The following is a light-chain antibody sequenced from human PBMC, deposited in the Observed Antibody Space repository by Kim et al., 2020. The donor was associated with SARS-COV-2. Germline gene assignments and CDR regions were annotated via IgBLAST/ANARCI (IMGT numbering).Light chain of an antibody. CDR1: SGHSSYA. CDR2: LNSDGSH. V-gene: IGLV4-69*01. J-gene: IGLJ2*01. CDR3: QTWGTGILV. Sequence: QPVLTQSPSASASLGASVKLTCTLSSGHSSYAIAWHQQQPEKGPRYLMKLNSDGSHSKGDGIPDRFSGSSSGAERYHTISSLQSEDEADYYCQTWGTGILVFGGGTQLTVL.